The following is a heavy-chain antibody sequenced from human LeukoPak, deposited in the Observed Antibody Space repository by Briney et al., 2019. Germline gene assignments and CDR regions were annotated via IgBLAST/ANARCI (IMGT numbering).Heavy chain of an antibody. D-gene: IGHD4-17*01. CDR2: INPNSGGT. CDR1: GYTFTGYY. V-gene: IGHV1-2*02. Sequence: ASVTVSCTASGYTFTGYYMHWVRQAPGQGLEWMGWINPNSGGTNYAQKFQGRVTMTRDTSISTAYMELSRLRSDDTAVYYCARDFYGKHAFDIWGQGTMVTVSS. CDR3: ARDFYGKHAFDI. J-gene: IGHJ3*02.